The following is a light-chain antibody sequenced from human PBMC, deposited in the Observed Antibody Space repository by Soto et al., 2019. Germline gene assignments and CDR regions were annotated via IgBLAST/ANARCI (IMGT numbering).Light chain of an antibody. CDR1: QSVLDTSNNRDA. J-gene: IGKJ2*01. CDR2: WAS. Sequence: DIVMTQSPDSLAVSLGERATINCKSSQSVLDTSNNRDALVWYQQIPGQPPKLLIYWASIRHSGVPDRFSGSGPGTDFTLTITSLQAEDVALYYCQQYHSTPYTFGQGTKLEIK. CDR3: QQYHSTPYT. V-gene: IGKV4-1*01.